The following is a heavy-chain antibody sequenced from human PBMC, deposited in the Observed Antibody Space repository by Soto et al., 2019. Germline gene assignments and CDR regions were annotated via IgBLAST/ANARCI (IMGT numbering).Heavy chain of an antibody. J-gene: IGHJ6*02. CDR1: GFAVSATC. CDR2: LTANGNT. CDR3: ARDALGLDV. Sequence: GGSLRLSCVVSGFAVSATCMSWVRQAPGQGLEWVSVLTANGNTIYADAVKGRFTVSRDISKNTVYLQLNSVTVEDTGLYYCARDALGLDVWGQGTTVTVSS. V-gene: IGHV3-53*01.